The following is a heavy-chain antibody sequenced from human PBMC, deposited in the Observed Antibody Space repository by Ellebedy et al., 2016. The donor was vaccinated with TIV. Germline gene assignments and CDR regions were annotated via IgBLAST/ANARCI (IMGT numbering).Heavy chain of an antibody. CDR2: IYYSGST. V-gene: IGHV4-30-4*01. D-gene: IGHD2-2*02. J-gene: IGHJ4*02. Sequence: SETLSLTXTVSGGSISSGDYYWSWIRQPPGKGLEWIGYIYYSGSTYYNPSLKSRVTISVDTSKNQFSLKLSSVTAADTAVYYCARAVSYQLLYPYYFDYWGQGTLVTVSS. CDR1: GGSISSGDYY. CDR3: ARAVSYQLLYPYYFDY.